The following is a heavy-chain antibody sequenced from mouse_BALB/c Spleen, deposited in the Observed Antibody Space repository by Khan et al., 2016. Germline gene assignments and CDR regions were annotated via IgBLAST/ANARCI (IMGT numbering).Heavy chain of an antibody. V-gene: IGHV1S29*02. J-gene: IGHJ1*01. CDR1: GYTFTDYN. Sequence: VQLQQSGPDLVKPEASVKISCKASGYTFTDYNMHWVKQSHGKSLEWIGYIYPYNGGTGYNQKFKNKATLTVDNSSSTASMELRSLTSEDSAVYYCARTNDCYFDVWGAVTTVTVSS. CDR3: ARTNDCYFDV. CDR2: IYPYNGGT.